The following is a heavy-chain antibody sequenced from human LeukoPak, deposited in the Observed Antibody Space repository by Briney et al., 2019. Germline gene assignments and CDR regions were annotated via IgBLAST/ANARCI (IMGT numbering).Heavy chain of an antibody. CDR2: ITAYSGDT. CDR3: ARDSRITIAITPLDY. D-gene: IGHD2-21*01. J-gene: IGHJ4*02. V-gene: IGHV1-18*04. CDR1: GYTFTGYY. Sequence: ASVKVSCKASGYTFTGYYMHWVRQAPGQGPEWMGWITAYSGDTRFAQNLQGRLTMTTDTSTSTAYMELRSLRPDDTAVYYCARDSRITIAITPLDYWGQGTLVTVSS.